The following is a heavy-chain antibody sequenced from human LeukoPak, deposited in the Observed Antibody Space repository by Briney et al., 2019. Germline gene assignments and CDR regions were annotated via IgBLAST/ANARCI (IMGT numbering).Heavy chain of an antibody. V-gene: IGHV3-15*01. CDR3: TTLFNPDY. J-gene: IGHJ4*02. CDR2: IRSKSQGGTA. Sequence: GGSLRLSRAASGFTFSNAWMSWVRRAPGKGLEWVGRIRSKSQGGTADYAAPVKGRFTISRDDSQNTLYLQMNSLQTEDTAVYYCTTLFNPDYWGQGTLVIVSS. CDR1: GFTFSNAW.